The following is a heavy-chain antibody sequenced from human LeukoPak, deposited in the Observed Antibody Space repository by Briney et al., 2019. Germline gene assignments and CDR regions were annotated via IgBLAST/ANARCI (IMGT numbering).Heavy chain of an antibody. CDR3: AKDRSSGWLEWFDP. Sequence: GGSLRLSCAASGFTFSSYAMSWVRQAPGKGLEWVSAISGSGGSTYYADSVKGQFTISRDNSKNTLYLQMNSLRAEDTAVYYCAKDRSSGWLEWFDPWGQGTLVTVSS. D-gene: IGHD6-19*01. J-gene: IGHJ5*02. CDR2: ISGSGGST. V-gene: IGHV3-23*01. CDR1: GFTFSSYA.